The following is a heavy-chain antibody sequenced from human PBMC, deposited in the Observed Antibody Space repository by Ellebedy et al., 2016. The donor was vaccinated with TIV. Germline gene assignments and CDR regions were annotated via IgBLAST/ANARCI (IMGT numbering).Heavy chain of an antibody. J-gene: IGHJ4*02. V-gene: IGHV1-69*13. D-gene: IGHD6-13*01. CDR3: ARDLPGIAAATSGYFDY. CDR1: GGTFSSYA. CDR2: IIPIFGTA. Sequence: SVKVSCXASGGTFSSYAISWVRQAPGQGLEWMGGIIPIFGTANYAQKFQGRVTITADESTSTAYMELSSLRSEDTAVYYCARDLPGIAAATSGYFDYWGQGTLVTVSS.